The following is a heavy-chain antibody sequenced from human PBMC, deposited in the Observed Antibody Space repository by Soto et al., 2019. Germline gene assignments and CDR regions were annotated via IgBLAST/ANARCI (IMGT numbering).Heavy chain of an antibody. D-gene: IGHD6-13*01. V-gene: IGHV1-69*08. CDR1: GGTFSSYT. Sequence: QVQLVQSGAEVKKPGSSVKVSCKASGGTFSSYTISWVRQAPGQGLEWMGRIIPILGIANYAQKFQGRVTITADKSTRTAYMELSSLRSEDTAVYYCARDGIAAAGTDYYYYMDVWGKGTTVTVSS. CDR3: ARDGIAAAGTDYYYYMDV. CDR2: IIPILGIA. J-gene: IGHJ6*03.